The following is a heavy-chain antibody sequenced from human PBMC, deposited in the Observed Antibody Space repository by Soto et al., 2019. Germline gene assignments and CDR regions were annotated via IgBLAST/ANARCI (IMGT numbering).Heavy chain of an antibody. CDR1: GGTFSSYA. J-gene: IGHJ3*02. CDR3: ARGSCGGDCYSGSDAFDI. V-gene: IGHV1-69*01. CDR2: IIPIFGTA. Sequence: QVQLVQSGAEVKKPGSSVKVSCKASGGTFSSYAISWVRQAPGQGLEWMGGIIPIFGTANYEQKFQGRVTITADESTSTAYMELSSLRSEDTAVYYCARGSCGGDCYSGSDAFDIWGQGTMVTVSS. D-gene: IGHD2-21*02.